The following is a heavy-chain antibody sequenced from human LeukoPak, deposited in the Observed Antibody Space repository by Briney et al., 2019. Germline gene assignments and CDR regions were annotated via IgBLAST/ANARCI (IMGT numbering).Heavy chain of an antibody. CDR2: IIPIVGTA. CDR3: ARDGLGCSSTSCHPLAFDI. J-gene: IGHJ3*02. CDR1: GGTFSSYA. Sequence: SVKVSCKASGGTFSSYAIGWLRQPPGQGLDWMGGIIPIVGTANYAQKFQGRVTITTDESTSTAYMELSSLRSEDTAMYYCARDGLGCSSTSCHPLAFDIWGQGTMVTVSS. D-gene: IGHD2-2*01. V-gene: IGHV1-69*05.